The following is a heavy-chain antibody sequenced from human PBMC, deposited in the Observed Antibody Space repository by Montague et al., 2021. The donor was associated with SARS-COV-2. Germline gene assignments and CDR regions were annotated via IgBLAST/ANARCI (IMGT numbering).Heavy chain of an antibody. CDR2: ISSSGGGRTK. J-gene: IGHJ6*02. Sequence: SLRLSCAASGFILSSYEMNWVRQAPGKGLEWISYISSSGGGRTKHYTXXVKGRFTISRDNAKNSLYLQMNRLRVEDTAIYYCARDRDWDDWCGMDVWGQGTTVTVSS. V-gene: IGHV3-48*03. CDR1: GFILSSYE. D-gene: IGHD2-21*01. CDR3: ARDRDWDDWCGMDV.